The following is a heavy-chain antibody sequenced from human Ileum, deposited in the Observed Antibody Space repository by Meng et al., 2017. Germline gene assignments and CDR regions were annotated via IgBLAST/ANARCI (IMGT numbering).Heavy chain of an antibody. CDR1: GYSIRSSTFF. D-gene: IGHD3-16*01. J-gene: IGHJ4*02. CDR2: IYYGESA. Sequence: QRQLQESGPGLVKPSGTLSPTWPGFGYSIRSSTFFWGWIRQPPGKGLEWIWGIYYGESAFYYPSLKGRVTISIDSSKNQLSLQLTSVTAADTAIYYCAREQAHGNLGGYWGRGTLVTVSS. V-gene: IGHV4-39*07. CDR3: AREQAHGNLGGY.